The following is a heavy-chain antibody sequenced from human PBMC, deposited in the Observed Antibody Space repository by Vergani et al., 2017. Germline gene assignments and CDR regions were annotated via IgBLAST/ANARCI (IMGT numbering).Heavy chain of an antibody. J-gene: IGHJ5*02. CDR3: ARAVAATGWFDP. V-gene: IGHV4-38-2*01. Sequence: QVQLQESGPGLVKPSETLSLTCAVSGYSISSGYYWGWIRQPPGKGLEWIGSIYHSGSTYYNPSLKSRVTISVDTSKNQFSLKLSSVTAADTAVYYCARAVAATGWFDPWGQGTLVTVSS. D-gene: IGHD2-15*01. CDR2: IYHSGST. CDR1: GYSISSGYY.